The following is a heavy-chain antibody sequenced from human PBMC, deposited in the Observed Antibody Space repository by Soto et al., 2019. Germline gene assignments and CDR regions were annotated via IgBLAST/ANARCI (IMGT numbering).Heavy chain of an antibody. D-gene: IGHD1-7*01. CDR2: ISGSGGST. Sequence: GGSLRLSCAASGFTFSSYAMSWVRQAPGKGLDWVSAISGSGGSTYYADSVKGRFTISRDNSKNTLYLQMNSLRAEDTAVYYCAKPPYNWNYDGYYYYYMDVWGKGTTVTVSS. CDR3: AKPPYNWNYDGYYYYYMDV. V-gene: IGHV3-23*01. CDR1: GFTFSSYA. J-gene: IGHJ6*03.